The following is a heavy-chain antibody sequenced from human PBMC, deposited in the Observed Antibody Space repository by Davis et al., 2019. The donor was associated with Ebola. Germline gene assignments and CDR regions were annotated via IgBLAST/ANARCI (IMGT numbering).Heavy chain of an antibody. V-gene: IGHV3-23*01. CDR3: ARGYSRAVDY. CDR2: ISGSGGST. CDR1: GFTFRRYG. Sequence: PGGSLRLSCAASGFTFRRYGIHWVRQAPGKGLEWVSAISGSGGSTYYADSVKGRFTMSRDNAKNSLYLQMNSLRAEDTAIYYCARGYSRAVDYWGQGTLVTVSS. J-gene: IGHJ4*02. D-gene: IGHD6-13*01.